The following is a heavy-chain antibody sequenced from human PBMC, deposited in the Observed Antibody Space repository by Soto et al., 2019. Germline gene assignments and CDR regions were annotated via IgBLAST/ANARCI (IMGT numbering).Heavy chain of an antibody. Sequence: GGSLRLCYAASGFTFSSYWMSWVRQAPGKGLEWVANIKQDGSEKYYVDSVKGRFTISRDNAKNSLYLQMNSLRAEDTAVYYCASNNSAAGAFDTWGQGPMATASS. CDR2: IKQDGSEK. J-gene: IGHJ3*02. V-gene: IGHV3-7*01. CDR1: GFTFSSYW. CDR3: ASNNSAAGAFDT. D-gene: IGHD2-15*01.